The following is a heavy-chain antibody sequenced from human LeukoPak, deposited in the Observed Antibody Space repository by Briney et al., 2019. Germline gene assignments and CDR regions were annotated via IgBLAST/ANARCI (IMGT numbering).Heavy chain of an antibody. CDR1: GFTFDDYG. CDR3: ARAPYCSSTSCYTGVGEN. CDR2: INWNGGST. Sequence: GGSLRLSCAASGFTFDDYGMSWVRQAPGKGLEWVSCINWNGGSTGYADSVKGRFTISRDNAKNSLYLQMNSLRAEDTAVYYCARAPYCSSTSCYTGVGENWGQGTLVTVSS. V-gene: IGHV3-20*04. D-gene: IGHD2-2*02. J-gene: IGHJ4*02.